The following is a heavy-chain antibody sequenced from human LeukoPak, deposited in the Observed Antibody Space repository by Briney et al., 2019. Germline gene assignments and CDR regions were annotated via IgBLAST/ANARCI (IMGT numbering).Heavy chain of an antibody. CDR3: AREVGEYTNGHFDF. Sequence: PGGSLRLSCAASGFTFSTYAMTWVRQAPGKGLEWVSSISKSGGSTYDTDSVRGRFTISRDNSKNTLYLQMNRLRAEDTALYYCAREVGEYTNGHFDFWGQGTLVTVSS. CDR1: GFTFSTYA. CDR2: ISKSGGST. V-gene: IGHV3-23*01. D-gene: IGHD2-8*01. J-gene: IGHJ4*02.